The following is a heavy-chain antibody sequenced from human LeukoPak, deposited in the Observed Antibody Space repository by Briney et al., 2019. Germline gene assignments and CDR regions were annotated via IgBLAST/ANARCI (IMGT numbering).Heavy chain of an antibody. D-gene: IGHD5-18*01. CDR1: GFTFSSYA. J-gene: IGHJ4*02. V-gene: IGHV3-30-3*01. CDR3: ARDSRGGYSYGRDPWYFDY. CDR2: ISYDGSNK. Sequence: SGGSLRLSCAASGFTFSSYAMHWVRQALGKGLEWVAVISYDGSNKYYADSVKGRFTISRDNSKNALYLQMNSLRAEDTAVYYCARDSRGGYSYGRDPWYFDYWGQGTLVTVSS.